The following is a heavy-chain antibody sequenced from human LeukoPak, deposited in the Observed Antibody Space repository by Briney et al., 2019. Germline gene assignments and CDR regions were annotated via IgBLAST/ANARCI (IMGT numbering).Heavy chain of an antibody. CDR3: AKRYSLTYYDFWSGEKNFDY. J-gene: IGHJ4*02. CDR2: IGGWVAGT. V-gene: IGHV3-23*01. D-gene: IGHD3-3*01. CDR1: GFTFSAYA. Sequence: GGSLRLSCAVSGFTFSAYAMAWVRQAPGRGLEWVSSIGGWVAGTSYADSVKGRFTISRDNSKNTLYLQMNSLRAEDTAVYYCAKRYSLTYYDFWSGEKNFDYWGQGTLVTVSS.